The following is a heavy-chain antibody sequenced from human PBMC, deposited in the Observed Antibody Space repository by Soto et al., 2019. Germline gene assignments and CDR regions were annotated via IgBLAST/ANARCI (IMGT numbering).Heavy chain of an antibody. Sequence: EVQLLESGGGLVQPGGSLRLSCAASGFTFSSYAMSWVRQAPGKGLEWVSAISGSGGSTYYADSVKGRFTISRDNSKNTLYLQMNSLRAEDTAVYYCAKGDYDYVWGSYRYTEDWGQGTLVTVSS. D-gene: IGHD3-16*02. J-gene: IGHJ4*02. CDR2: ISGSGGST. CDR1: GFTFSSYA. V-gene: IGHV3-23*01. CDR3: AKGDYDYVWGSYRYTED.